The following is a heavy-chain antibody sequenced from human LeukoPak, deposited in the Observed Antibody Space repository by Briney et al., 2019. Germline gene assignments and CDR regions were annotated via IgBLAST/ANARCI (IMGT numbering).Heavy chain of an antibody. V-gene: IGHV1-24*01. Sequence: ASVKVSCKVSGYTLTELSMHWVRQAPGKGLEWMGGFDPEDGETIYAQKFQGRVTMTEDTSTDTAYMELSSLRSDDTAVYYCARAGGWLRFDSLVIFDYWGQGTLVTVSS. CDR2: FDPEDGET. CDR1: GYTLTELS. J-gene: IGHJ4*02. CDR3: ARAGGWLRFDSLVIFDY. D-gene: IGHD5-12*01.